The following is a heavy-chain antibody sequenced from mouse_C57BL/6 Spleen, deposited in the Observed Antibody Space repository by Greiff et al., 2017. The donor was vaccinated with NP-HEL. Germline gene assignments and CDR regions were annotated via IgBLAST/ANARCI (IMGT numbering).Heavy chain of an antibody. CDR1: GYTFTSYW. D-gene: IGHD1-1*01. CDR2: IYPGNSDT. J-gene: IGHJ2*01. CDR3: TRGGYYGSSYKDYFDY. V-gene: IGHV1-5*01. Sequence: VQLQQSGTVLARPGASVKMSCKTSGYTFTSYWMHWVKQRPGQGLEWIGAIYPGNSDTSYNQKFKGKAKLTAVTSASTAYMELSSLTNEDSAVYYCTRGGYYGSSYKDYFDYWGQGTTLTVSS.